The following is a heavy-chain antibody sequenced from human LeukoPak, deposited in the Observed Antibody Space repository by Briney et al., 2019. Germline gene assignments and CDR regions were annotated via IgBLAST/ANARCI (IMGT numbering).Heavy chain of an antibody. J-gene: IGHJ4*02. D-gene: IGHD4-17*01. V-gene: IGHV1-69*04. CDR2: IIPILGIA. CDR1: GGTFSSYA. CDR3: GRDPTVTNYFDY. Sequence: SVKVSCKASGGTFSSYAISWVRQAPGQGLEWMGRIIPILGIANYAQKFQGRVTITADKSTSTAYMELSSLRSEDTAVYYCGRDPTVTNYFDYWGQGTLVTVSS.